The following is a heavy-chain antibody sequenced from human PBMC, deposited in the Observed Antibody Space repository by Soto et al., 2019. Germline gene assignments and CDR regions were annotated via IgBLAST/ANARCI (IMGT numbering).Heavy chain of an antibody. Sequence: VSCKTSGYTFTSYGISWVRQAPGQGLEWMGWITANNVNTNYAQKFQGRVTMTTDTSTATAYMELRSLRSDDTAVYYCARDMGGYYFEPNDYWGQGTLVTVSS. J-gene: IGHJ4*02. D-gene: IGHD3-22*01. V-gene: IGHV1-18*01. CDR1: GYTFTSYG. CDR2: ITANNVNT. CDR3: ARDMGGYYFEPNDY.